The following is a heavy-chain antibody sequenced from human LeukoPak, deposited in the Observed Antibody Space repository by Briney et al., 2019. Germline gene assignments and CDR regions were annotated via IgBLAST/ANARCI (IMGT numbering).Heavy chain of an antibody. J-gene: IGHJ4*02. V-gene: IGHV1-8*01. Sequence: ASVKVSCKASGYTLTSYDINWVRQATGQGLEWMGWMNPNSGNTGYAQKFQGRVTMTRNTSISTAYMELSSLRSEDTAVYYCARGYGGELFRVFRYWGQGTLVTVSS. CDR1: GYTLTSYD. D-gene: IGHD3-10*01. CDR2: MNPNSGNT. CDR3: ARGYGGELFRVFRY.